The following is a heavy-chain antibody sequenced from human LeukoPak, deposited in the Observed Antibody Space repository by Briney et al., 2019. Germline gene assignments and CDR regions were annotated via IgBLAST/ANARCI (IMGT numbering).Heavy chain of an antibody. CDR2: IYTGGST. J-gene: IGHJ4*02. D-gene: IGHD1-26*01. CDR1: GGSISSGSYY. Sequence: PSETLSLTCTVSGGSISSGSYYWSWIRQPAGKGLEWIGRIYTGGSTNYNPSLKSRVTISVDASKNQFSLNLSSVTAADTAVYYCARGRWSYSNYWGQGTLVTVSS. V-gene: IGHV4-61*02. CDR3: ARGRWSYSNY.